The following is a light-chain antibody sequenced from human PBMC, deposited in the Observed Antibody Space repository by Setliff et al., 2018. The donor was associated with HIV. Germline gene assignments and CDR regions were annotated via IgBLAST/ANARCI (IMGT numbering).Light chain of an antibody. Sequence: QSALAQPASVSGSPGQSITISCTGTSSDIGAYNYVSWYQQYPGKAPKLVVYDVTIRPSGVSNRFSGSKSGNTASLTISGLQAEDEGDYYCYSYTAGTSYVFGGGTKGTV. V-gene: IGLV2-14*03. J-gene: IGLJ1*01. CDR2: DVT. CDR1: SSDIGAYNY. CDR3: YSYTAGTSYV.